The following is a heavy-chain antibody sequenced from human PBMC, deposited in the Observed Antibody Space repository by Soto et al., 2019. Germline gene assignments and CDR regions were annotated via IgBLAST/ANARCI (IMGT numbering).Heavy chain of an antibody. Sequence: QITLKESGPTLVKPTQTLTLTCTFSAFSLSTGGVGVGWIRQPPGKALEWLALIYWDDDKRYSPSLRSRLTITKDTSKNQVVLTMTTMEPVDTATYYCIQSRCGGDCLQSYASYYYYGMDVWGQGTTVTVSS. J-gene: IGHJ6*02. D-gene: IGHD2-21*02. V-gene: IGHV2-5*02. CDR1: AFSLSTGGVG. CDR2: IYWDDDK. CDR3: IQSRCGGDCLQSYASYYYYGMDV.